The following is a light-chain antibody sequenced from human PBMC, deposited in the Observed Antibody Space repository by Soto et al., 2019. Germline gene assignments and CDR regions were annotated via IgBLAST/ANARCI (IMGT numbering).Light chain of an antibody. V-gene: IGLV2-23*01. J-gene: IGLJ2*01. CDR2: EGS. Sequence: QSALTQPASGSGSPGQSSPISCTGTSSDVGSYNLVSWYQQHPGKAPTLMIYEGSKRTSGISNRFSGSKSANTVSLTISWIQAEDKAGYYGCSYAGSMTCVFGGGTKLTVI. CDR3: CSYAGSMTCV. CDR1: SSDVGSYNL.